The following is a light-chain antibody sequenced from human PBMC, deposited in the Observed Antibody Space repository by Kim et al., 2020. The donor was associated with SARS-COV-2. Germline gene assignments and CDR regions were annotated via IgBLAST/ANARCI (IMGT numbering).Light chain of an antibody. J-gene: IGLJ3*02. CDR2: QDT. CDR1: KLGDKY. Sequence: SYELTQPPSMSVSPGQTASITCSGDKLGDKYASWYQQKPGQSPVLVIYQDTKRPSGIPERFSGSNSGNTATLTISGTQPMDEADYYCQAWDSSTNWVFGGGTKLTVL. V-gene: IGLV3-1*01. CDR3: QAWDSSTNWV.